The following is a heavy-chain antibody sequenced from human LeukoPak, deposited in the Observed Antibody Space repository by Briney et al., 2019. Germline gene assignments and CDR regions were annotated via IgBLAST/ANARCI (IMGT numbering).Heavy chain of an antibody. CDR1: GYTFTSYD. J-gene: IGHJ4*02. CDR2: MNPNNGGT. V-gene: IGHV1-2*02. Sequence: ASVKVSCKASGYTFTSYDIHWVRQATGQGLEWMGWMNPNNGGTKYAQKFQDRVTMTRDTSISTAYMELSRLRSDDTAVYYCARDERYDSSGYPFDYWGQGTLVTVSS. D-gene: IGHD3-22*01. CDR3: ARDERYDSSGYPFDY.